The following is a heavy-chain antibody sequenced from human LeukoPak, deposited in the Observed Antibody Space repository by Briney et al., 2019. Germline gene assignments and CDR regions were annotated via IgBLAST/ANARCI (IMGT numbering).Heavy chain of an antibody. J-gene: IGHJ4*02. D-gene: IGHD5-18*01. Sequence: TASETLSLTCTVSGYSISSGYYWGWIRQPPGKGLEWIGSIYHSGSTYYNPSLKSRVTISVDTSKNQFSLKLSSVTAADTAVYYCARVTSGCSYGHFDYWGQGTLVTVSS. V-gene: IGHV4-38-2*02. CDR3: ARVTSGCSYGHFDY. CDR1: GYSISSGYY. CDR2: IYHSGST.